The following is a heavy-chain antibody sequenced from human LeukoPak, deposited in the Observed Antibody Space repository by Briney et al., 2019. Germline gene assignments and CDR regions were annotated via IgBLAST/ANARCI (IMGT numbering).Heavy chain of an antibody. CDR3: ARGGSSGHHDLDY. CDR1: GYTFTGYY. Sequence: GASVKVPCKASGYTFTGYYMHWVRQAPGQGLEWMGRINPNSGGTNYAQKFQGRVTMTRDTSINTAYMELSRVRSEDTAVYYCARGGSSGHHDLDYWGQGTLVTVSS. J-gene: IGHJ4*02. CDR2: INPNSGGT. V-gene: IGHV1-2*06. D-gene: IGHD6-19*01.